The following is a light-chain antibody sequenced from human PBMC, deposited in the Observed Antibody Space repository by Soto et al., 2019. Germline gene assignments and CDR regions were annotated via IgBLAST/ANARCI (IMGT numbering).Light chain of an antibody. Sequence: NFMLTQPHSVSESPGKTVTISCTRSSGSIASNYVQWYQQRPGSAPTTVIYEDNQRPSGVPDRFSGSIDSSSNSASLTISGLKTEDDADYCCQSYDSSNVVFGGGTKVTVL. CDR3: QSYDSSNVV. CDR1: SGSIASNY. CDR2: EDN. V-gene: IGLV6-57*04. J-gene: IGLJ2*01.